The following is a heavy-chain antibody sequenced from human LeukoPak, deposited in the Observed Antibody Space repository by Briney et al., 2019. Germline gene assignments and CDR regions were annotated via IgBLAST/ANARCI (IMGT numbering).Heavy chain of an antibody. CDR3: ARDQYYDSKGWFDP. CDR1: GGTFSSYA. D-gene: IGHD3-22*01. J-gene: IGHJ5*02. CDR2: IIPIFGTA. V-gene: IGHV1-69*06. Sequence: SVKVSCKASGGTFSSYAISWVRQAPGQGLEWMGGIIPIFGTANYAQKFQGRVTITADKSTSTAYMELSSLRSDDTAVYYCARDQYYDSKGWFDPWGQGTLVTVSS.